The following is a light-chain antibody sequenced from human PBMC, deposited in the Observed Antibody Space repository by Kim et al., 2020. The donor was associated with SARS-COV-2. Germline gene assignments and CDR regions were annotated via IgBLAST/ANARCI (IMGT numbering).Light chain of an antibody. V-gene: IGKV3-11*01. Sequence: APGERAPPSCRASQSVSSYFAWYPQQPGQAPRLLSYDASNRATGIPARFSGSGSGTVFTLTISSLEPEDFAVYYCQQRSNWPPTFGQGTKVDIK. CDR1: QSVSSY. CDR3: QQRSNWPPT. CDR2: DAS. J-gene: IGKJ1*01.